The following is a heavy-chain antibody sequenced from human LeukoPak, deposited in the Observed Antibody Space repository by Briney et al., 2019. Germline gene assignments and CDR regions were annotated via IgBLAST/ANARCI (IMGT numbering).Heavy chain of an antibody. CDR2: IGGSGGST. Sequence: PGGSLRLSWAASGFTFSSYAMSWVRQAPGKGLEWVSAIGGSGGSTYYAESVKGRFTISRDNSKNTLYLQMNSLRAEDTAVYYCAKVLGWELFGGFDYWGQGTLVTVSS. V-gene: IGHV3-23*01. D-gene: IGHD1-26*01. CDR1: GFTFSSYA. CDR3: AKVLGWELFGGFDY. J-gene: IGHJ4*02.